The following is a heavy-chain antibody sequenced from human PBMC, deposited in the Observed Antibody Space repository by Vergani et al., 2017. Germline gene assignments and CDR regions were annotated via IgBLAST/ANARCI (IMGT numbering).Heavy chain of an antibody. V-gene: IGHV3-33*01. D-gene: IGHD3-3*01. CDR3: ARDRYDFWSGYYTYYYYYGMDV. Sequence: QVQLVESGGGVVQPGRSLRLSCAASGFTFSSYGMHWVRQAPGKGLEWVAVIWYDGSNKYYADSVKGRFTISRDNSKNTLYLQMNNLRAEDTAVYYCARDRYDFWSGYYTYYYYYGMDVWGQGTTVTVSS. CDR2: IWYDGSNK. CDR1: GFTFSSYG. J-gene: IGHJ6*02.